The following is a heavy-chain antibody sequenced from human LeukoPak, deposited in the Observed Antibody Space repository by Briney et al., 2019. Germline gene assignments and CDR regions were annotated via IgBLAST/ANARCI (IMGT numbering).Heavy chain of an antibody. D-gene: IGHD2-2*01. V-gene: IGHV3-23*01. J-gene: IGHJ5*01. Sequence: GGSLRLSCAASGFRFSTYAMGWVRQAPGKGLEWVSGISGRDDSTYYANSVKGRFTISRDNSKNTLYLQMSGLRAEDTAVYYCAKDRETSSTSPNWFDSWGQGTLVTVSS. CDR1: GFRFSTYA. CDR3: AKDRETSSTSPNWFDS. CDR2: ISGRDDST.